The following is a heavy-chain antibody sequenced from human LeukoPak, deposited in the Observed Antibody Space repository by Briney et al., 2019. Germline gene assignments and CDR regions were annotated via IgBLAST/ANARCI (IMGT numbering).Heavy chain of an antibody. Sequence: GGSLRLSCAASGFTSADYGMAWVRQAPGKGLEWVSSINTNGGGTGYADSVQGRFTVSRDNAKNSLYLQMNSLRAEDTAVYYCARFIAAPYYFDYWGRGTLVTVSS. V-gene: IGHV3-20*04. CDR2: INTNGGGT. J-gene: IGHJ4*02. D-gene: IGHD6-13*01. CDR1: GFTSADYG. CDR3: ARFIAAPYYFDY.